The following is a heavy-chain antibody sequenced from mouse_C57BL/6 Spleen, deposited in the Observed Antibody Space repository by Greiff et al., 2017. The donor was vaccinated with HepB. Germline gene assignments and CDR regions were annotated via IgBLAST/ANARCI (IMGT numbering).Heavy chain of an antibody. CDR3: ARGVDFDY. CDR1: GYAFSSSW. CDR2: IYPGDGDT. V-gene: IGHV1-82*01. Sequence: VQLQQSGPELVKPGASVKISCKASGYAFSSSWMNWVKQRPGKGLEWIGRIYPGDGDTNYNGKFKGKATLTADKSSSTAYMQLSSLTSEDSAVYFCARGVDFDYWGQGTTLTVSS. J-gene: IGHJ2*01.